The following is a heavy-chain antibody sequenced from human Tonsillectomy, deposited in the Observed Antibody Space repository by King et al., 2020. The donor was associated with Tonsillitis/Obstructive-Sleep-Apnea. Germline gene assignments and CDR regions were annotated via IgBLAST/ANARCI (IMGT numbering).Heavy chain of an antibody. D-gene: IGHD3-22*01. CDR3: ARDSMSHYYDSSGYYTFNY. CDR2: ISAHNGHT. Sequence: VRLVESGAEVKKPGASVKVSCKASGYTFTNYGISWVRQAPGQGLEWMAWISAHNGHTNYAQKLQGRVTMTTDTSTSTAYMELRSLRSDDTAVYYCARDSMSHYYDSSGYYTFNYWGQGTLVTVSA. V-gene: IGHV1-18*01. J-gene: IGHJ4*02. CDR1: GYTFTNYG.